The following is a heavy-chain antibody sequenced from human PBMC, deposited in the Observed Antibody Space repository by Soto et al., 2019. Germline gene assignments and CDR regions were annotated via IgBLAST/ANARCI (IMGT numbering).Heavy chain of an antibody. CDR1: GYILRSDY. CDR2: INPNSSGT. V-gene: IGHV1-2*02. D-gene: IGHD3-22*01. J-gene: IGHJ6*02. CDR3: ARDLIVDGPDNYAMDV. Sequence: ASVKVSCKASGYILRSDYIHWVQAAPGQGLEWLGWINPNSSGTVYAQKFQGRVTMTRDTSLTTAYMQLNRLTSDDTAAYYCARDLIVDGPDNYAMDVWGQGTTVTVS.